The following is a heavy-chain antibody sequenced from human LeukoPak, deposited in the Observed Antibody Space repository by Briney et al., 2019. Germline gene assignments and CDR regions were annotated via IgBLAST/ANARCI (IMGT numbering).Heavy chain of an antibody. J-gene: IGHJ4*02. V-gene: IGHV4-4*02. Sequence: PSETPSLTCGVSGGSITTTNWWTWVRQPPGKGLEWIGEVHLDGRTNYNPSLESRLTISVDLSENHISLRLTSVTAADTAVYYCAREGGFYRPLDYSGQGTLVTVSS. CDR2: VHLDGRT. CDR3: AREGGFYRPLDY. D-gene: IGHD3-3*01. CDR1: GGSITTTNW.